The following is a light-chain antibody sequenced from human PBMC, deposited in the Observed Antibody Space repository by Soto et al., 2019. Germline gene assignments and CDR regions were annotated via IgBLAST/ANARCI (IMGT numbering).Light chain of an antibody. CDR3: QQYGNTPPNT. CDR2: GAS. CDR1: QSVSSSY. V-gene: IGKV3-20*01. J-gene: IGKJ2*01. Sequence: DIVLTQSPGTLSLSPGEIATLSCRASQSVSSSYLTWYQQRPGQAPRVLIYGASSRATCIPNRFSGSGSGTEFTLAISRREPEDFGGYLWQQYGNTPPNTFGQGTEVEIK.